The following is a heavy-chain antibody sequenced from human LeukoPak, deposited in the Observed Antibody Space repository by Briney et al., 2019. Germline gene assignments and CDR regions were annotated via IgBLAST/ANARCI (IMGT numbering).Heavy chain of an antibody. CDR3: ALRFLEWSSFDY. V-gene: IGHV3-21*01. CDR1: GFTFSTCG. D-gene: IGHD3-3*01. J-gene: IGHJ4*02. Sequence: GSLRLSCAASGFTFSTCGMNWVRQAPGKGLEWVSSISGSSAYIYYADSVKGRFTISRDNAKNTLYLQMNSLRAEDTAVYYCALRFLEWSSFDYWGQGTLVTVSS. CDR2: ISGSSAYI.